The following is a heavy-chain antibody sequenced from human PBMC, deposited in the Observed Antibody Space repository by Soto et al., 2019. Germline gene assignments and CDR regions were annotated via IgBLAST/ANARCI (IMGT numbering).Heavy chain of an antibody. V-gene: IGHV6-1*01. CDR2: TYYRSKWYD. CDR1: GDSVSSNSAA. D-gene: IGHD6-6*01. CDR3: ARVDLRRSSLFWFDP. Sequence: SQTLSLTCVISGDSVSSNSAAWNWIRQSPSRGLEWLGRTYYRSKWYDDYAVSVRSRITINPDTSKNQFSLQLNSVTPEDTAVYYCARVDLRRSSLFWFDPWGQGTLVIVSS. J-gene: IGHJ5*02.